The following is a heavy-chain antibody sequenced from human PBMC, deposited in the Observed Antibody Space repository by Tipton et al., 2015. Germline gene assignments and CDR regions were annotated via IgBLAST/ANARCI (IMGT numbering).Heavy chain of an antibody. J-gene: IGHJ4*02. CDR1: GDSISSGSYH. D-gene: IGHD2-15*01. Sequence: TLSLTCTVSGDSISSGSYHWAWIRQPPGKGLEYIGSVYHLGGTLYNPSLQSRVNIPIDTSKNQFFLKLDSVTAADTAVYYCARGTPFRFWGRGTLVTVSS. CDR2: VYHLGGT. V-gene: IGHV4-39*01. CDR3: ARGTPFRF.